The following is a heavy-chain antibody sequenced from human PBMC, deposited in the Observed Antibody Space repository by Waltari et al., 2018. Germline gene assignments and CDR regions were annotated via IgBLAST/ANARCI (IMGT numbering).Heavy chain of an antibody. V-gene: IGHV5-51*01. Sequence: EVELVQSGPEVKKPGESLNISCKGSGYCLDPVCIGWVRQKPGRGLACLGIIYPGDSETRYSPSFLGQVTMSADKSISTVYLQRTSLQTSDTAIYYCARHVKGGGGGGYIEYWGQGTRVTVSS. CDR1: GYCLDPVC. CDR2: IYPGDSET. J-gene: IGHJ4*02. D-gene: IGHD2-15*01. CDR3: ARHVKGGGGGGYIEY.